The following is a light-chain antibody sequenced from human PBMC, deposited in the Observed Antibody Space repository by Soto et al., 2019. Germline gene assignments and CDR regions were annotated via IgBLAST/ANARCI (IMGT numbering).Light chain of an antibody. J-gene: IGLJ1*01. CDR3: QSYDSSLSGYV. CDR2: GNS. Sequence: QSVLTQPPSVSGARGQRVTISCTGSSSNIGAGYDVHWYQQLPGTAPKLLIYGNSNRPSGVPDRFSGSKSGTSASLAITGLQAEDEADYYCQSYDSSLSGYVFGTGTRSPS. V-gene: IGLV1-40*01. CDR1: SSNIGAGYD.